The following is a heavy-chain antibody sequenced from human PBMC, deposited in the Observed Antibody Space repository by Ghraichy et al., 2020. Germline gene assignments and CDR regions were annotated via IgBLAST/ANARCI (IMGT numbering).Heavy chain of an antibody. J-gene: IGHJ4*02. Sequence: SETLSLTCTVSGGSISSSSHYWGWIRQPPGKGLEWIGSIYYNGTTYYSPSLKNRVTISVDTSKNQFSLRLSSVTASDTAIYYCARLQAAAGSDYWGQGTLVTVSS. CDR3: ARLQAAAGSDY. CDR2: IYYNGTT. V-gene: IGHV4-39*01. D-gene: IGHD6-13*01. CDR1: GGSISSSSHY.